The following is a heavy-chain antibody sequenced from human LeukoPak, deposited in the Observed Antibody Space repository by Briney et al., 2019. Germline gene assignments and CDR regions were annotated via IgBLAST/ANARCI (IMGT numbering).Heavy chain of an antibody. V-gene: IGHV1-69*06. J-gene: IGHJ4*02. CDR2: IIPIFGTA. CDR3: ASARRGYSYGYSDY. D-gene: IGHD5-18*01. Sequence: GSSVKVSCKASGGTFSSYAISWVRQAPGQGLEWMGGIIPIFGTANYAQKFQGRVTITADKSTSTAYMELSSLRSEDTAVYYCASARRGYSYGYSDYWCQGTLVTVSS. CDR1: GGTFSSYA.